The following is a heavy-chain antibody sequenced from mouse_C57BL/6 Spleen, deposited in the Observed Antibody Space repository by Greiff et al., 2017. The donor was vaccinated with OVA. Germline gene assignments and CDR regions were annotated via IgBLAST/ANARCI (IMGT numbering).Heavy chain of an antibody. CDR1: GYTFTSYW. V-gene: IGHV1-59*01. CDR3: AATVVATRAWFAY. D-gene: IGHD1-1*01. Sequence: QVQLQQPGAELVRPGTSVKLSCKASGYTFTSYWMHWVKQRPGQGLEWIGVIDPSDSYTNYNQKFKGKATLTVDTSSSTAYMQPSSLTSEDSAVYYCAATVVATRAWFAYWGQGTLVTVSA. J-gene: IGHJ3*01. CDR2: IDPSDSYT.